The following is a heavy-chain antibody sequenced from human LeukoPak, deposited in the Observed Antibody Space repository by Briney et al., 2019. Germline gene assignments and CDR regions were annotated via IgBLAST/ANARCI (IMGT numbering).Heavy chain of an antibody. CDR2: INPNSGVT. CDR1: GYTFTAFP. J-gene: IGHJ4*02. D-gene: IGHD2-2*01. CDR3: ARDSSNWSSFGS. V-gene: IGHV1-2*06. Sequence: ASVKVSCKASGYTFTAFPIHWVRQAPGQGLEWMGRINPNSGVTNYAQKFQGRFIMTRDTSISTVYMQLSSLKTDDTAVYYCARDSSNWSSFGSWGQGSLVIVSS.